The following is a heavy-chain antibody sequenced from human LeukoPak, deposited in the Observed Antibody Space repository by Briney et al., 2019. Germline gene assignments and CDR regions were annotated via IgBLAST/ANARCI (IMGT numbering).Heavy chain of an antibody. Sequence: GGSLRLSCAASGFTFSSYAMSWVRQAPGKGLEWVSAISGSGGSTYHAGSVKGRFTISRDNSKNTLYLQMNSLRAEDTAVYYCAKTYYDILTGAFDIWGQGTMVTVSS. D-gene: IGHD3-9*01. CDR1: GFTFSSYA. J-gene: IGHJ3*02. V-gene: IGHV3-23*01. CDR2: ISGSGGST. CDR3: AKTYYDILTGAFDI.